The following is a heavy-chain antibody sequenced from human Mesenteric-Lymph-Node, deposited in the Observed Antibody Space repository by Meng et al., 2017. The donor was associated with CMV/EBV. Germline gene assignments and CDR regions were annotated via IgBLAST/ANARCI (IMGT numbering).Heavy chain of an antibody. CDR2: VYYSGST. V-gene: IGHV4-59*12. CDR1: GASIKTYY. Sequence: GSLRLSCTVSGASIKTYYWTWIRQPPGKRLEWIGSVYYSGSTYYNPPLKSRVTISVDTSKNQFSLKLSSVTAADTAVYYCAREIYAAAGILDSWGQGTLVTVSS. D-gene: IGHD6-13*01. J-gene: IGHJ4*02. CDR3: AREIYAAAGILDS.